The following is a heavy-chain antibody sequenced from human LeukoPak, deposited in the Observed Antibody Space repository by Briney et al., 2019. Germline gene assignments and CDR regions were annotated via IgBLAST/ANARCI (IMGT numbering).Heavy chain of an antibody. J-gene: IGHJ5*02. CDR1: GGSISSYY. CDR2: IYYTGST. CDR3: ARGPVRNWFDP. V-gene: IGHV4-59*01. Sequence: SETLSLTCTVSGGSISSYYWSWIRQPPGKALEWIGYIYYTGSTKYSPSLKSRVTISVDTSKKQFSLNLSSVTAADTAVYYCARGPVRNWFDPWGQGTLVTVSS.